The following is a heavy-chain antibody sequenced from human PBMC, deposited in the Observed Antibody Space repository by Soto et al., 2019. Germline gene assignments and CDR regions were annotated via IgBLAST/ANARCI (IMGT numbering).Heavy chain of an antibody. Sequence: SETLSLTCTVSGGSISSYYWSWIRQPPGKGLEWIGYIYYSGSTNYNPSLKSRVTISVDTSKNQFSLKLSSVTAADTAVYYCARFHLNTIFGVVTSYYFDYWGQGTLVTVSS. CDR3: ARFHLNTIFGVVTSYYFDY. CDR1: GGSISSYY. V-gene: IGHV4-59*01. D-gene: IGHD3-3*01. J-gene: IGHJ4*02. CDR2: IYYSGST.